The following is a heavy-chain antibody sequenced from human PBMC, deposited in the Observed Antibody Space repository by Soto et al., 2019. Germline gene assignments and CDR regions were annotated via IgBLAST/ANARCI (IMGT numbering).Heavy chain of an antibody. CDR2: VIQSGSAT. V-gene: IGHV3-23*01. CDR1: GFTFNNYA. J-gene: IGHJ4*02. D-gene: IGHD6-19*01. CDR3: ANQAQYSSGWPYYFDY. Sequence: GGSLRLSCAASGFTFNNYAMTWVRQAPGKGLEWVSTVIQSGSATFYADSVKGRFTISRDNSKNTLYLQMNSLRAEDTAVYYCANQAQYSSGWPYYFDYWGQGTLVTVSS.